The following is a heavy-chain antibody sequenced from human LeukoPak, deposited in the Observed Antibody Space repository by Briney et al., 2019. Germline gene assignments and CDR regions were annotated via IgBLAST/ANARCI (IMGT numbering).Heavy chain of an antibody. Sequence: PWGSLRLSCAASGFTFSSYWMHWVRQAPGKGRVWVSRINSDGSSASYADSVKGRFTISRDNAKNTLYLQMNSLRAEDTAVYYCARGAYCSSTSCYKGEWFDPWGQGTLVTVSS. CDR2: INSDGSSA. CDR1: GFTFSSYW. CDR3: ARGAYCSSTSCYKGEWFDP. V-gene: IGHV3-74*01. D-gene: IGHD2-2*02. J-gene: IGHJ5*02.